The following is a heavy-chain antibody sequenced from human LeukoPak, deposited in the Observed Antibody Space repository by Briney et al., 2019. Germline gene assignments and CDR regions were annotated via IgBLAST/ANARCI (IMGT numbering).Heavy chain of an antibody. CDR3: ARESRNKWELKPRYFDL. CDR1: GFTFSSYE. J-gene: IGHJ2*01. D-gene: IGHD1-26*01. CDR2: ISSSGSTI. V-gene: IGHV3-48*03. Sequence: PGGSLRLSCAASGFTFSSYEMSWVRQAPGKGLEWVSYISSSGSTIYYADSVKGRFTISRDNAKNSLYLQMNSLRAEDTTVYYCARESRNKWELKPRYFDLWGRGTLVTVSS.